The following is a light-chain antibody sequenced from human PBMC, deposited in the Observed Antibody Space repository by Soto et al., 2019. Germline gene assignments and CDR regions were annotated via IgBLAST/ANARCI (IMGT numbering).Light chain of an antibody. CDR2: GAS. Sequence: IQMTQSPSSLSASVGDRVTITCRTSQDIRKDLAWYQQKPGKAPQILIYGASTLQTGVASRFSGSGSGTEFTLTISSLQPDDFATYYCQQYNSWTFGQGTKVDIK. CDR3: QQYNSWT. V-gene: IGKV1-16*01. CDR1: QDIRKD. J-gene: IGKJ1*01.